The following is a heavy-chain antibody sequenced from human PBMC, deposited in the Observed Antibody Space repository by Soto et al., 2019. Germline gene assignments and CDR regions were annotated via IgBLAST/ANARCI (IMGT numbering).Heavy chain of an antibody. CDR1: GYTFTSYG. J-gene: IGHJ4*02. CDR2: ISAYNGNT. CDR3: ARDAVEMATSNYFDY. Sequence: ASVKVYCKASGYTFTSYGSSWVRQAPGQGLEWMGGISAYNGNTNYAQKLQGRVTMTTDTSTSTAYMELRSLRSDDTAVYYCARDAVEMATSNYFDYWGQGTLVTVSS. V-gene: IGHV1-18*04.